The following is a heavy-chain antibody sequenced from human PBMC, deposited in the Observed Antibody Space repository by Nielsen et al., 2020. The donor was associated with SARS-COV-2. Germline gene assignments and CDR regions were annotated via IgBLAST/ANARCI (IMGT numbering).Heavy chain of an antibody. D-gene: IGHD6-6*01. CDR2: INSDGSST. CDR3: ARDTSLEYSSSYGMDV. Sequence: GESLKISCAASGFTFSSYWMHWVRQAPGKGLVWVSRINSDGSSTSYADSVKGRFTISRDNAKNTLYLQMNSLRAEDTAVYYCARDTSLEYSSSYGMDVWGQGTTVTVSS. V-gene: IGHV3-74*01. J-gene: IGHJ6*02. CDR1: GFTFSSYW.